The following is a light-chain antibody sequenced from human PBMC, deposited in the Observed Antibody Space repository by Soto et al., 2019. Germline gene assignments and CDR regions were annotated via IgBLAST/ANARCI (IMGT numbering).Light chain of an antibody. CDR3: QQYNNWPTIT. CDR2: GAS. CDR1: QSVSSSY. J-gene: IGKJ5*01. V-gene: IGKV3-20*01. Sequence: EIVLTQSPGTVSLSPGEIATLSCTAIQSVSSSYLAWYQHTPGQATRLLIYGASSRATGIPDRFSGSGSGTDFTLTISRLEPEDFAVYYCQQYNNWPTITFGPGTRLEIK.